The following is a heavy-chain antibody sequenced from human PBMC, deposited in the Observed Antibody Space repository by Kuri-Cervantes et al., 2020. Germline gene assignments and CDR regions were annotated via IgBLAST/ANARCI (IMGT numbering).Heavy chain of an antibody. CDR3: ARGPYYYDSSGYYFASLIYFQH. Sequence: GGSLRLSCAASGFTFSSYWMSWVRQAPGKGLEWVSYIRSSSSTIYYADSVKGRFTISRDNAKNSLYLQMNSLRAEDTAVYYCARGPYYYDSSGYYFASLIYFQHWGQGTLVTVSS. CDR2: IRSSSSTI. V-gene: IGHV3-48*04. CDR1: GFTFSSYW. D-gene: IGHD3-22*01. J-gene: IGHJ1*01.